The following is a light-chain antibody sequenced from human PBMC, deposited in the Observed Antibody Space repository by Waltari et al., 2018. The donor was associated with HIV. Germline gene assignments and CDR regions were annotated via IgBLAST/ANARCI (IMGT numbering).Light chain of an antibody. CDR3: QQYNDWLSWT. Sequence: EIVMTQSPATLSVSPGQRATVSCWASQSISSNLAWYNQRPGQAPRLLVYDASTRVAGIPARFSASGCATEFTLTISSLQSEDFAVYYCQQYNDWLSWTFGQGTKVEMK. V-gene: IGKV3-15*01. CDR1: QSISSN. CDR2: DAS. J-gene: IGKJ1*01.